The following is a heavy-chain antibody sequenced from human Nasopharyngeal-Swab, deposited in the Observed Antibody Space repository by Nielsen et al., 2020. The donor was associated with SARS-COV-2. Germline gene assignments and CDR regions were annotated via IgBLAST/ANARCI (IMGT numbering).Heavy chain of an antibody. CDR3: ARAVGQQWLVRRNYFDY. V-gene: IGHV1-18*01. CDR2: ISAYNGNT. J-gene: IGHJ4*02. Sequence: ASVKVSCKASGYTFTSYGISWVRQAPGQGLEWMGWISAYNGNTNYAQELQGRVTMTTDTSTSTAYMELRSLRSDDTAVYYCARAVGQQWLVRRNYFDYWGQGTLVTVSS. D-gene: IGHD6-19*01. CDR1: GYTFTSYG.